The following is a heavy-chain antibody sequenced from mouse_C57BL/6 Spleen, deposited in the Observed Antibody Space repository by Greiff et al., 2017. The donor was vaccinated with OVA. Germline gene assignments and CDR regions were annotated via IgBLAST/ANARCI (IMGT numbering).Heavy chain of an antibody. CDR1: GYTFTSYW. Sequence: VQLQQPGAELVKPGASVTMSCKASGYTFTSYWITWVKQRPGQGLEWIGDIYPGSGSTNYNEKFKSKATLTVDTSSSTAYMQLSSLTSEDSAVYYCASAGYYGSSYGYWGQGTTLTVSS. V-gene: IGHV1-55*01. CDR3: ASAGYYGSSYGY. J-gene: IGHJ2*01. CDR2: IYPGSGST. D-gene: IGHD1-1*01.